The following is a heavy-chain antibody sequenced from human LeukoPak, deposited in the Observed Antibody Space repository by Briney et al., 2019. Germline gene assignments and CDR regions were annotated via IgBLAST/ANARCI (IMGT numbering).Heavy chain of an antibody. CDR2: IYPGDSDT. Sequence: GESLKISCKGSGYSFTSYWIGWVRQMPGKGLEWMGIIYPGDSDTRYSPSFQGQVTISADKSISPAYLQWSSLKASDTAMYYCARRGLILVVPARPPPPITIAFDIWGQGTMVTVSS. J-gene: IGHJ3*02. V-gene: IGHV5-51*01. CDR3: ARRGLILVVPARPPPPITIAFDI. CDR1: GYSFTSYW. D-gene: IGHD2-2*01.